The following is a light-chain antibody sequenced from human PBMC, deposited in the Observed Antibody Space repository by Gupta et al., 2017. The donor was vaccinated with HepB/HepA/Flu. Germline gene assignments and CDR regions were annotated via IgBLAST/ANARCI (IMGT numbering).Light chain of an antibody. CDR1: KLGDKY. V-gene: IGLV3-1*01. CDR3: QAWDSSIVV. J-gene: IGLJ2*01. CDR2: QDT. Sequence: SYEVTQPPSVSVSPGQTASITCSGDKLGDKYACWYQQKPGQSPVLDIYQDTKRPPGIPERFSGSNSGNTATLTISGTQAMDEADYYCQAWDSSIVVFGGGTKLTVL.